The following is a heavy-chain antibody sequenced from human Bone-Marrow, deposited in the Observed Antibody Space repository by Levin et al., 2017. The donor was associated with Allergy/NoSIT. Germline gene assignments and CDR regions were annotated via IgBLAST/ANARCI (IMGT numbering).Heavy chain of an antibody. CDR3: ARVAYEQWLGYYYGMDG. J-gene: IGHJ6*02. CDR1: GFTISSNY. V-gene: IGHV3-53*01. CDR2: IYSGGST. Sequence: GGSLRLSCAASGFTISSNYMSWVRQAPGKGLEWVSVIYSGGSTYYADSVKGRFTISRDNSKNTLYLQMNSLRAEDTAVYYCARVAYEQWLGYYYGMDGWGQGTTVTVSS. D-gene: IGHD6-19*01.